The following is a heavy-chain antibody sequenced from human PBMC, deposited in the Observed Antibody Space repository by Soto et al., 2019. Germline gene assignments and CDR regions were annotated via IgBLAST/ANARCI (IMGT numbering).Heavy chain of an antibody. D-gene: IGHD4-17*01. Sequence: TGGSLRLSCEASGFTFNTYSMHWVRQPPGKGLEWLAAIWYDGTQKYYADSVKGRFIISRDNSKKTLYLEMNSLRAEDTAVYYCARAVGTTVTGLWHFDSWGQGTLVTVSS. CDR2: IWYDGTQK. CDR1: GFTFNTYS. CDR3: ARAVGTTVTGLWHFDS. V-gene: IGHV3-33*01. J-gene: IGHJ4*02.